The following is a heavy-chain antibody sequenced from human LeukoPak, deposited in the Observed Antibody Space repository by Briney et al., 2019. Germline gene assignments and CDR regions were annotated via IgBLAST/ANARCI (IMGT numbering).Heavy chain of an antibody. CDR1: GFTFSGYA. Sequence: PGGSLRLSCAASGFTFSGYAMTWVRQAPGKGLEWVSIIIYTCDVTYYADSVKGRFTIARDNSKNTLYLQMASLRADDTALYYCAKTGTSGWFLDYWGQGTLVTVSS. V-gene: IGHV3-23*01. CDR3: AKTGTSGWFLDY. CDR2: IIYTCDVT. D-gene: IGHD6-19*01. J-gene: IGHJ4*02.